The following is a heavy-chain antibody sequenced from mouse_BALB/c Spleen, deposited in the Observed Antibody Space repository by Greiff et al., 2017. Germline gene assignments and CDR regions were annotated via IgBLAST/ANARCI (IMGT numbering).Heavy chain of an antibody. CDR2: IWAGGST. Sequence: VMLVESGPGLVAPSQSLSITCTVSGFSLTSYGVHWVRQPPGKGLEWLGVIWAGGSTNYNSALMSRLSISKDNSKSQVFLKMNSLQTDDTAMYYCARDRRKIYYGNYEGAMDYWGQGTSVTVSS. D-gene: IGHD2-1*01. CDR3: ARDRRKIYYGNYEGAMDY. CDR1: GFSLTSYG. V-gene: IGHV2-9*02. J-gene: IGHJ4*01.